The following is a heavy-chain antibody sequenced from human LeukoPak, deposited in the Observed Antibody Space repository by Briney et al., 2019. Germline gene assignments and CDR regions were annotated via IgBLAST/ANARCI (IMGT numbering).Heavy chain of an antibody. CDR3: ARDGPSLEYYYDSTPVDY. J-gene: IGHJ4*02. V-gene: IGHV3-21*01. D-gene: IGHD3-22*01. CDR2: ISSSSSYI. CDR1: GFTFSSYS. Sequence: GGSLRLSCAASGFTFSSYSMNWVRQAPGKGLEWVSSISSSSSYIYYADSVKGRFTISRDNAKNSLYLQMNSLRAEDTAVYYCARDGPSLEYYYDSTPVDYWGQGTLVTVSS.